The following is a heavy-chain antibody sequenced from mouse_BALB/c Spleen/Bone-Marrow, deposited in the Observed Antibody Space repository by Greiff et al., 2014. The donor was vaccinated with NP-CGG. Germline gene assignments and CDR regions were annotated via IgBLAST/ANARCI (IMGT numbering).Heavy chain of an antibody. CDR2: INPSNGRT. Sequence: VQLKQSGPELVKPGASVKLSCKASGYTFTSYGMHWMKQRPGQGLEWIGEINPSNGRTNYNETSETKATLTVDKSSRPACMRLSSLTTYDSAVYSCARGNPFAYWGQGTLVTVSA. V-gene: IGHV1S81*02. J-gene: IGHJ3*01. CDR1: GYTFTSYG. D-gene: IGHD2-1*01. CDR3: ARGNPFAY.